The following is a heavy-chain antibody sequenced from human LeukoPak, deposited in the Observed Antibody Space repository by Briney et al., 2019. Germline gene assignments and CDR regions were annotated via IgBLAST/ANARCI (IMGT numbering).Heavy chain of an antibody. V-gene: IGHV4-59*01. Sequence: PSETLSLTCTVSGGSISSYYWSWIRQPPGKGLEWIGYIYYSGSTNYNPSLKSRVTISVDTSKNQFSLKLSSVTAADTAVYYCARDGSSGWYGSFDYWGQGTLVTVSS. CDR2: IYYSGST. D-gene: IGHD6-19*01. CDR3: ARDGSSGWYGSFDY. J-gene: IGHJ4*02. CDR1: GGSISSYY.